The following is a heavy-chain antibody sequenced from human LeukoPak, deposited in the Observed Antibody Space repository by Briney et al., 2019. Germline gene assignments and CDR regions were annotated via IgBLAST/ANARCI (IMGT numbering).Heavy chain of an antibody. V-gene: IGHV3-30*02. Sequence: PGGSLRLSCVASGFAFSRYGIHWVRQAPGKGLEWVTFLQYDGSVEFYADSVKGRVTISRDNGKNTLYLQMNSLRAEDTAVYYCARGPPYGVRSDFFDYWGQGTVVTVSS. CDR3: ARGPPYGVRSDFFDY. J-gene: IGHJ4*02. CDR1: GFAFSRYG. CDR2: LQYDGSVE. D-gene: IGHD2-8*01.